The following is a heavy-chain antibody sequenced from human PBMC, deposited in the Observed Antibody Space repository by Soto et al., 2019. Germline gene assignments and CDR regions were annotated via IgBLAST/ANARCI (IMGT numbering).Heavy chain of an antibody. Sequence: QVQLQQWGAGLLKPSETLSLTCAVYGGSLSGYYWSWIRQPPGKGLEWFGEINHSGSTNYNPSLKSRVTISVDTSKNQFSLKLTSVTAADTAVYYCARSVVPPNWYFDLWGRGTLVTVSS. CDR1: GGSLSGYY. CDR3: ARSVVPPNWYFDL. J-gene: IGHJ2*01. CDR2: INHSGST. D-gene: IGHD2-15*01. V-gene: IGHV4-34*01.